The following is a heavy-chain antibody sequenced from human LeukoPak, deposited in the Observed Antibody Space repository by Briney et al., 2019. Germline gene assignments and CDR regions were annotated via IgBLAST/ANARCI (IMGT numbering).Heavy chain of an antibody. CDR1: GFTFSTYT. D-gene: IGHD6-13*01. J-gene: IGHJ3*01. CDR3: AKGDLSAAAPRAFDF. V-gene: IGHV3-23*01. CDR2: ITGSGGGT. Sequence: GGSLRLSCSASGFTFSTYTMHWVRQAPGKGLEWVSAITGSGGGTYYADSVKGRFTISRDNSKNTLYLQMNSLRAEDTAIYYCAKGDLSAAAPRAFDFWGQGTMVTVSS.